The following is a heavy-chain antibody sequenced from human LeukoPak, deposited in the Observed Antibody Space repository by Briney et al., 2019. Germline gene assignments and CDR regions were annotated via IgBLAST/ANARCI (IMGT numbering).Heavy chain of an antibody. V-gene: IGHV1-69*04. CDR2: IIPRLGIA. J-gene: IGHJ4*02. Sequence: SVKVSCKASGYTFTSYDINWVRQATGQGLEWMGRIIPRLGIALYAQRFKGRVTMTADKLSNTAYMELSSLTSEDTAVYFCASDLVCTVNCKDSWGQGTLVTVSS. CDR3: ASDLVCTVNCKDS. D-gene: IGHD3/OR15-3a*01. CDR1: GYTFTSYD.